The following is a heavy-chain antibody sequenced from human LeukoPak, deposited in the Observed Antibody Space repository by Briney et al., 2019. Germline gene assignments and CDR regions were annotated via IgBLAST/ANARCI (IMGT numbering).Heavy chain of an antibody. CDR2: ISYGGSNK. CDR3: ARGYGSSPWLAFDL. V-gene: IGHV3-30*04. Sequence: GGSLRLSCAASGFTFSSYAMHWVRQAPGKGLEWVAIISYGGSNKYYADSVKGRFTISRDNSENTLYLQMNSLRAEDTAVYYCARGYGSSPWLAFDLWGQGTMVTVSS. CDR1: GFTFSSYA. D-gene: IGHD3-22*01. J-gene: IGHJ3*01.